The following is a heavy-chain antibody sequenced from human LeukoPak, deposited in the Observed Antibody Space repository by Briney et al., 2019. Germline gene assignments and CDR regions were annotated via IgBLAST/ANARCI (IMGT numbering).Heavy chain of an antibody. J-gene: IGHJ3*02. Sequence: PGGFLRLSCAASGFTVSSNYMSWVRQAPGKGLEWVSVIYSGGSTYYADSVKGRFTISRDNSKNTLYLQMNSLRAEDTAVYYCARDTHDAFDIWGQGTMVTVSS. CDR2: IYSGGST. CDR1: GFTVSSNY. CDR3: ARDTHDAFDI. V-gene: IGHV3-53*01.